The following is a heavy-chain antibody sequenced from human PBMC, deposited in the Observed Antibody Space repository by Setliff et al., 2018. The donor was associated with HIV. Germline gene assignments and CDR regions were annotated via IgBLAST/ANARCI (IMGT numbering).Heavy chain of an antibody. V-gene: IGHV1-2*06. D-gene: IGHD3-9*01. CDR2: INPNMGDT. CDR3: ARQDIPTGYYLFDY. J-gene: IGHJ4*02. CDR1: GYKFTGHH. Sequence: GASVKVSCKASGYKFTGHHIQWMRQAPGQGLEWMGRINPNMGDTQYAQKFQGRIIMTRDTSINTVYMELSSLTSDDTTLYYCARQDIPTGYYLFDYWGQGTQVTVSS.